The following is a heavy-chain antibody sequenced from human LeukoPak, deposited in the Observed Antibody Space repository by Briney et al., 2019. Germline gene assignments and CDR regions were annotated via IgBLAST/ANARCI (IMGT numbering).Heavy chain of an antibody. CDR3: ARVDRNHFYMDV. Sequence: ASVKVSCKASGDPFSSYIIAWVRQAPGQGLEWMGGIMPLFNTPNYEQKFQGRLTTTADASTQTSYMELRSLTSEDTAVYYCARVDRNHFYMDVWGKGTTVTVS. D-gene: IGHD3-10*01. J-gene: IGHJ6*03. CDR1: GDPFSSYI. CDR2: IMPLFNTP. V-gene: IGHV1-69*13.